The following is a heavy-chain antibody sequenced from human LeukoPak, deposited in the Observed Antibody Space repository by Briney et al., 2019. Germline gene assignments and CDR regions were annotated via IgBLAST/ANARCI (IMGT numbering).Heavy chain of an antibody. CDR1: GGSFSGYY. CDR2: INHSGST. J-gene: IGHJ4*02. Sequence: SETLSLTCAVYGGSFSGYYWSWIRQPPGKGLEWIGEINHSGSTNYNPSLKSRVTISVDTSKNQFSLNLSSVTAADTAVYYCASGRDGYNLYYWGQGTLVTVSS. CDR3: ASGRDGYNLYY. V-gene: IGHV4-34*01. D-gene: IGHD5-24*01.